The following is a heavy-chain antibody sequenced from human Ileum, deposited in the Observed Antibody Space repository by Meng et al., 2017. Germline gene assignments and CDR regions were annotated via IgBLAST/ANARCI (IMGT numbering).Heavy chain of an antibody. CDR2: ISSDGGLK. D-gene: IGHD2/OR15-2a*01. Sequence: GESLKISCAASGFSFSSYSMHWARQAPGKGLEWVAVISSDGGLKWCADSVKGRFTISRDNDKNTLYLQMNSLRPEDTAVYHCAREPVFRGWLDPWGQGTLVTVSS. CDR3: AREPVFRGWLDP. CDR1: GFSFSSYS. J-gene: IGHJ5*02. V-gene: IGHV3-30*04.